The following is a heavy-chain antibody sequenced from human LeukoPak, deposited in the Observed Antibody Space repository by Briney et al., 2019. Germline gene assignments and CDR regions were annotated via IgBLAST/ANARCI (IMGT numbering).Heavy chain of an antibody. CDR2: ITPFNGNT. CDR1: GYTFTYRY. Sequence: ASVKVSCKASGYTFTYRYLHWVRQAPGQALEWMGWITPFNGNTNYAQKFQDRVTITRDRSMSTAYMELSSLRSEDTAMYYCASCGPYGQQLVVWAFDIWGQGTMVTVSS. J-gene: IGHJ3*02. CDR3: ASCGPYGQQLVVWAFDI. V-gene: IGHV1-45*02. D-gene: IGHD6-13*01.